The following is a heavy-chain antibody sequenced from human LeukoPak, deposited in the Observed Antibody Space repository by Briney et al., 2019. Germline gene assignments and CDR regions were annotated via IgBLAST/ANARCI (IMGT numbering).Heavy chain of an antibody. D-gene: IGHD3-10*01. V-gene: IGHV1-24*01. J-gene: IGHJ4*02. Sequence: GAAVKVSCKVSGYTLTELSMHWVRQAPGKGLEWMGGFDPEDGETIYAQKFQGRVTMTEDTSTDTAYMEQSSLRSEDTAVYYCATESYGSGSYYTSNFDYWGQGNLVTVSS. CDR1: GYTLTELS. CDR2: FDPEDGET. CDR3: ATESYGSGSYYTSNFDY.